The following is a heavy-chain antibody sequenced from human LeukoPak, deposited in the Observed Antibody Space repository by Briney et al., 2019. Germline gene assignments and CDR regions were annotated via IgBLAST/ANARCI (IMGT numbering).Heavy chain of an antibody. J-gene: IGHJ4*02. CDR3: ARVLAAAGSRDSVQRLLVFDN. Sequence: ISYAGSNKFYADSVKGRFTISRDNSKNTLFLQMISLRSYDTALDYCARVLAAAGSRDSVQRLLVFDNWGQGALVTVSP. V-gene: IGHV3-30-3*01. D-gene: IGHD6-13*01. CDR2: ISYAGSNK.